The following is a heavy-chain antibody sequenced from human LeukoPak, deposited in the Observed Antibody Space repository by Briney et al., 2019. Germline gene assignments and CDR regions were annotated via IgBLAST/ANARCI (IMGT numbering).Heavy chain of an antibody. Sequence: SETLSLTCTVSGGSITNYYWIWIRQPPGKGLEWIGHISYSGSTNYNPSLKSRVTISVDTSKNQFSLKLTPVTAADTAVYYCARGHDGVVGWFAPWGRGTLVTVSS. CDR1: GGSITNYY. CDR3: ARGHDGVVGWFAP. D-gene: IGHD2-15*01. V-gene: IGHV4-59*01. CDR2: ISYSGST. J-gene: IGHJ5*02.